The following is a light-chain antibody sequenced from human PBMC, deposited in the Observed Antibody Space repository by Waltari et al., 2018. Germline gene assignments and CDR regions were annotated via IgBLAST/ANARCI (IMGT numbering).Light chain of an antibody. Sequence: EIVVTQSPATLSVSPGERATPSCRGRQSVSSNLAWYQQKPGQAPRLLIYAASTRATGIPARFSGSGSGTEFTLTISSLQSEDFAVYYCQQYNQWPLYTFGQGTRLE. CDR1: QSVSSN. CDR3: QQYNQWPLYT. J-gene: IGKJ2*01. V-gene: IGKV3-15*01. CDR2: AAS.